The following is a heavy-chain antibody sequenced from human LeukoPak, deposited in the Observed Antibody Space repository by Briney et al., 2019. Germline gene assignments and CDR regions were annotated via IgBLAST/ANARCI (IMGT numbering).Heavy chain of an antibody. CDR2: INAGNGNT. CDR3: ARGSTVTPGGY. V-gene: IGHV1-3*01. J-gene: IGHJ4*02. CDR1: GYTFTSYA. D-gene: IGHD4-17*01. Sequence: ASVKVSCKAFGYTFTSYAMHWVRQAPGQRLEWMGWINAGNGNTKYSQKFQGRVTITRDTSASTAYMELSSLRSEDTAVYYCARGSTVTPGGYWGQGTLVTVSS.